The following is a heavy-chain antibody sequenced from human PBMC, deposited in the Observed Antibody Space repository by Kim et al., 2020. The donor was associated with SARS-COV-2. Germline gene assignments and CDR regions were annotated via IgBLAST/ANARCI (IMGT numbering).Heavy chain of an antibody. CDR1: GGSFSGHY. Sequence: SETLSLTCAVYGGSFSGHYWNWIRQSPGKGLEWIGEIKHSGSTNYSPSLQSRGTMSLDRSKNQFSLKLRSVTAADTAVYYCARAKPYNWNYMYYYYYMDVWGKGTTVIVS. CDR2: IKHSGST. V-gene: IGHV4-34*01. CDR3: ARAKPYNWNYMYYYYYMDV. J-gene: IGHJ6*03. D-gene: IGHD1-7*01.